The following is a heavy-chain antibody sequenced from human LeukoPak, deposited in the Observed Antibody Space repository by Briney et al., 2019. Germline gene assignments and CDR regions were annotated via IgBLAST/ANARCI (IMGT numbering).Heavy chain of an antibody. CDR3: AELGITMIGGV. V-gene: IGHV3-48*03. CDR2: ISSSGSTI. Sequence: PGGSLRLSCAASGSTFSSYEMNWVRQAPGKGLEWVSYISSSGSTIYYADSVKGRFTISRENAKNSLYLQMNSLRAEDTAVYYCAELGITMIGGVWGKGTTVTISS. D-gene: IGHD3-10*02. CDR1: GSTFSSYE. J-gene: IGHJ6*04.